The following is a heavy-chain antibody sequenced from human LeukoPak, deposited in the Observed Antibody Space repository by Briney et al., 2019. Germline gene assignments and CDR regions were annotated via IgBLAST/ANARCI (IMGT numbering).Heavy chain of an antibody. D-gene: IGHD2-15*01. J-gene: IGHJ6*02. V-gene: IGHV4-4*09. Sequence: SETLSLTCTVSGGSISSYYLSWIRQPPGKGLEWIGYIYTSGSTSYNPSLKSRATISVDTSNNQFSLKLSSVTAADTAVYYCARDGVGGCSGGSCYYYYYYGMDVWGQGTTVTVSS. CDR3: ARDGVGGCSGGSCYYYYYYGMDV. CDR1: GGSISSYY. CDR2: IYTSGST.